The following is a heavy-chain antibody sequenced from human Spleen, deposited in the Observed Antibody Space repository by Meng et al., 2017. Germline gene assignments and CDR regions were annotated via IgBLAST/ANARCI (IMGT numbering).Heavy chain of an antibody. V-gene: IGHV3-15*01. CDR1: GFTFTKTW. CDR3: TTNLQRWQLAFGL. CDR2: VRSEADGGTT. D-gene: IGHD1-26*01. Sequence: GESLKISCEASGFTFTKTWVSWVRQAPGKGLEWVGRVRSEADGGTTDYAAPVKGRFTISTDDSKDTVYLQINSLKNEDIAVYYCTTNLQRWQLAFGLWGQGTLVTVSS. J-gene: IGHJ3*01.